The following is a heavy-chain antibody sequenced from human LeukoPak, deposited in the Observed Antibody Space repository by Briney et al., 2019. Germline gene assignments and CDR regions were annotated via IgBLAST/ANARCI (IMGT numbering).Heavy chain of an antibody. CDR3: ARDDYYDSQARY. Sequence: ASVKVSCKASGYTFTGYYMHWVRQAPGQGLEWMGWINPNSGGTNYAQKFQGWVTMTRDTSISTAYMELSRLRSDDTAVYYCARDDYYDSQARYWGQGTLVTVSS. CDR1: GYTFTGYY. D-gene: IGHD3-22*01. CDR2: INPNSGGT. J-gene: IGHJ4*02. V-gene: IGHV1-2*04.